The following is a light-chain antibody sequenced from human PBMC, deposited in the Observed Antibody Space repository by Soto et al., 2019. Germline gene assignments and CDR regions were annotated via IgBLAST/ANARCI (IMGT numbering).Light chain of an antibody. CDR3: QQYGSSQIT. J-gene: IGKJ5*01. Sequence: EIVLTQSPGTLSLSPWERATLSCRASQSVSSSYLAWYQQKPGQAPRLLIYGASSRATGIPDRFSGSGSGTNFTLTISRLEPEDFAVYYCQQYGSSQITFGQGTRLEI. V-gene: IGKV3-20*01. CDR1: QSVSSSY. CDR2: GAS.